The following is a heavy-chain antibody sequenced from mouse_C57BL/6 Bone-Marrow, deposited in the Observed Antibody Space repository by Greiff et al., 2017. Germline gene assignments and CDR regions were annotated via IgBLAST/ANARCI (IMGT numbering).Heavy chain of an antibody. V-gene: IGHV1-81*01. J-gene: IGHJ3*01. CDR2: IYPRSGNT. D-gene: IGHD2-3*01. CDR3: ASSDGYYGGFAY. CDR1: GYTFTSYG. Sequence: QVQLLQSGAELARPGASVKLSCKASGYTFTSYGISWVKQSTGQGLEWIGEIYPRSGNTYYNEKFKGKATLSADKSSRTAYMELRRLKSEDSAVYCCASSDGYYGGFAYWGQGTLVTVSA.